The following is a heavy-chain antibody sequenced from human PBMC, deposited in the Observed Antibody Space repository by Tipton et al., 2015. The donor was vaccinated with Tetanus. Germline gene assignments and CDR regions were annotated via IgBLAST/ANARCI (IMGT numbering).Heavy chain of an antibody. CDR2: LYDSGST. Sequence: TLSLTCAVSGGSIDRSTWYWGWIRHSPGKGLEWIGGLYDSGSTHYNPSLESRVTVSVDTSRTQFSLTLNSVTAADTAIYYCAGGSQGLDPWGPGTPVTVSS. CDR1: GGSIDRSTWY. D-gene: IGHD3-16*01. V-gene: IGHV4-39*01. CDR3: AGGSQGLDP. J-gene: IGHJ5*02.